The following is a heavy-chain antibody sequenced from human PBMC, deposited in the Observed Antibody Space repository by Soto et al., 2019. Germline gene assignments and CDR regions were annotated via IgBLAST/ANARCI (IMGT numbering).Heavy chain of an antibody. V-gene: IGHV1-18*01. D-gene: IGHD3-3*01. CDR1: GYTFTSYG. CDR3: ARVDRNYDFWSGYQYNNWFDP. J-gene: IGHJ5*02. CDR2: ISAYNGNT. Sequence: ASVKVSCKASGYTFTSYGISWVRQAPGQGLEWKGWISAYNGNTNYAQKLQGRVTMTTDTSTSTAYMELRSLRSDDTAVYYCARVDRNYDFWSGYQYNNWFDPWGQGTLVTVSS.